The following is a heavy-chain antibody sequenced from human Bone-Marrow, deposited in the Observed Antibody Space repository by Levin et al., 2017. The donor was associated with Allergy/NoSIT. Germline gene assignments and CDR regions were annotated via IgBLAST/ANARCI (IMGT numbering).Heavy chain of an antibody. CDR1: GFTFSNSD. CDR2: ISDDGSDK. CDR3: AKVRRRWPSYYFDY. D-gene: IGHD3-10*01. V-gene: IGHV3-30*18. Sequence: GESLKISCAASGFTFSNSDIHWLRQPPGKGLEWVALISDDGSDKYYADSVKGRFTLSRDNANNTLYLQMNGLRADDTAFYYCAKVRRRWPSYYFDYWGPGTLVTVSS. J-gene: IGHJ4*02.